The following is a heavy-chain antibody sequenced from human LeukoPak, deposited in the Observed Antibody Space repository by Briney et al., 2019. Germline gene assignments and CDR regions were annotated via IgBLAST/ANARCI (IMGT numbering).Heavy chain of an antibody. CDR2: ISSSSSYI. CDR1: GFTLSSYS. D-gene: IGHD5-12*01. Sequence: GGSLRLSCAAPGFTLSSYSRNWGRQAPGKGLEWVSSISSSSSYIYYADSVKGRFTISRDNAKNSLYVQMNSLRAEDTTVYYCARALDILATIVPTNYWGQGTLVTVSS. J-gene: IGHJ4*02. V-gene: IGHV3-21*01. CDR3: ARALDILATIVPTNY.